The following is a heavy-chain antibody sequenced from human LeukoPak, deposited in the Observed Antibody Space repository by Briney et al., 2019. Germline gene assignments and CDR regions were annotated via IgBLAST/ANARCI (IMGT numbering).Heavy chain of an antibody. J-gene: IGHJ3*02. CDR1: GYTLTGYY. CDR3: ATYCSGGSCYMAFDI. CDR2: INPSGGST. D-gene: IGHD2-15*01. V-gene: IGHV1-46*01. Sequence: ASVKVSCKASGYTLTGYYMHWVRQAPRQGLEWMGIINPSGGSTSYAQKFQGRITMTRDMSTSTVYMELSSLRSEDTAVYYCATYCSGGSCYMAFDIWGQGTMVTVSS.